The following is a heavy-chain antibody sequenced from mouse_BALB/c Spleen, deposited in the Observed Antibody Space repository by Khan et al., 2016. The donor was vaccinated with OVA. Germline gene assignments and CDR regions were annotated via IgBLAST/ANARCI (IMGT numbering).Heavy chain of an antibody. CDR2: ISSDGDYT. D-gene: IGHD2-1*01. J-gene: IGHJ3*01. Sequence: EVQGVESGGGLVKPGGSLKLSCAASGFTFGTYAMSWVRQTPEKRLEWVATISSDGDYTYFPDNVTGRFTISRDNAKNTLCLQMTSLRSEDTAMYYCARSPYGNFAYWGQGTLVTVSA. CDR3: ARSPYGNFAY. CDR1: GFTFGTYA. V-gene: IGHV5-9-3*01.